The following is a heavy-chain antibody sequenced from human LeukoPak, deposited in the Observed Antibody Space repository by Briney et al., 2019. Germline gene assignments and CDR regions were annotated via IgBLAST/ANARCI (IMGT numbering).Heavy chain of an antibody. CDR3: TKGPRTVSGHLFDY. CDR2: INWDGRST. D-gene: IGHD6-19*01. J-gene: IGHJ4*02. V-gene: IGHV3-43*01. Sequence: GGSLRLSCAASGFTFDDYTMHWVRQAPGKGLEWVSLINWDGRSTYYADSVKGRFTISRDNSKNSLYLQMNSLRTEDTALYYCTKGPRTVSGHLFDYWGQGTQVTVSS. CDR1: GFTFDDYT.